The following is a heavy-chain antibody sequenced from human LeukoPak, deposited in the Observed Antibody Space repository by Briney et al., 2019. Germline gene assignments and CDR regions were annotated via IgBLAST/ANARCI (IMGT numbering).Heavy chain of an antibody. J-gene: IGHJ3*02. CDR1: GGSISSGSYY. V-gene: IGHV4-61*02. Sequence: PSETLSLTCTVSGGSISSGSYYWSWIRQPAGKGLEWIGRIYTSGSTNYNPSLKSRVTISVDTSKNQFSLKLSSVTAADTAVYYCARGVPAAIGAFDIWGQGTMVTVSS. CDR2: IYTSGST. CDR3: ARGVPAAIGAFDI. D-gene: IGHD2-2*02.